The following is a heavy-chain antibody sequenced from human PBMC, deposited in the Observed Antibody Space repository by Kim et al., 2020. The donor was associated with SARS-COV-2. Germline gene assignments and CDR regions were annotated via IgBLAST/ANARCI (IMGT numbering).Heavy chain of an antibody. Sequence: GGSLRLSCAASGFTFSSYAMSCVRQAPGKGPEWVSGINNSGARTYYVDSVKGRFTISRDNSKNTLYLQMNSLRAEDTAVYYCAKTHGSNWYFDLWGRGTLVTVSS. CDR3: AKTHGSNWYFDL. D-gene: IGHD1-26*01. J-gene: IGHJ2*01. CDR1: GFTFSSYA. V-gene: IGHV3-23*01. CDR2: INNSGART.